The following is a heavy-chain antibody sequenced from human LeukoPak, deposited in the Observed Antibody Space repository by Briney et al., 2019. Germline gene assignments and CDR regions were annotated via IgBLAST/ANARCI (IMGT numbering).Heavy chain of an antibody. CDR3: ARALGYYDSSGYYSSPFDY. CDR1: GFTFSSYS. Sequence: GGSLRLSCAASGFTFSSYSMNWVRQAPGKGLEWVSSISSSSYIYYADSVKGRFTISRDNAKNSLYLQMNSLRAEDTAVYYCARALGYYDSSGYYSSPFDYWGQGTPVTVSS. CDR2: ISSSSYI. J-gene: IGHJ4*02. D-gene: IGHD3-22*01. V-gene: IGHV3-21*01.